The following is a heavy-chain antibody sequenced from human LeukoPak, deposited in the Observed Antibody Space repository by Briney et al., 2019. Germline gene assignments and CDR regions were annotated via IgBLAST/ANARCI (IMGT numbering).Heavy chain of an antibody. J-gene: IGHJ4*02. CDR2: ISCSATST. CDR3: AKDLLRTVVVSAAGYYLDS. CDR1: GFTFRSYG. D-gene: IGHD3-22*01. V-gene: IGHV3-23*01. Sequence: GGSLRLSCAASGFTFRSYGMSWVRQPPGKGLEWVSTISCSATSTNYADSVRGRFTISRDNSKNTLYLQMNSLRAEDTAVYYCAKDLLRTVVVSAAGYYLDSWGQGTLVTVSS.